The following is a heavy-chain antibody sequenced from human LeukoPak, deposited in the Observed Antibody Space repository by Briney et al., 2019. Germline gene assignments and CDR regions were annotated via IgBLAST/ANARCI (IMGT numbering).Heavy chain of an antibody. CDR1: GFTFSSYA. J-gene: IGHJ4*02. CDR3: AKVETSGGANCYALDY. Sequence: PGGSLRLSCAASGFTFSSYAMTWVRQAPDKGLEWVSAISGSDGSTYYADSVKGRFTISRDDSQNTLYLQMNSLSAEGTAVYYCAKVETSGGANCYALDYWGQGTLVTVSS. V-gene: IGHV3-23*01. CDR2: ISGSDGST. D-gene: IGHD2-2*01.